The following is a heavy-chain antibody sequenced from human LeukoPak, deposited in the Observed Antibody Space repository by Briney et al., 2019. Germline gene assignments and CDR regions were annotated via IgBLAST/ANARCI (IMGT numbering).Heavy chain of an antibody. CDR2: IDPSDSYT. CDR1: GYSFTSYW. D-gene: IGHD3-3*01. Sequence: GESLKISCKGSGYSFTSYWISWVRRMPGKGLEWMGRIDPSDSYTNYSPSFQGHVTISADKSISTAYLQWSSLKASDTAMYYCARNLELTHLSDAFDIWGQGTMATVSS. J-gene: IGHJ3*02. V-gene: IGHV5-10-1*01. CDR3: ARNLELTHLSDAFDI.